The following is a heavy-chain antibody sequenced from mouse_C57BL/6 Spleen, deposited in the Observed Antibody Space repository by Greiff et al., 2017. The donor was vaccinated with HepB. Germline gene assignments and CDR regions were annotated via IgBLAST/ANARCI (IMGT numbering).Heavy chain of an antibody. CDR1: GYTFTSYG. V-gene: IGHV1-81*01. CDR2: IYPRSGNT. CDR3: AGGSSSHYYAMDY. D-gene: IGHD1-1*01. Sequence: LQESGAELARPGASVKLSCKASGYTFTSYGISWVKQRTGQGLEWIGEIYPRSGNTYYNEKFKGKATLTADKSSSTAYMELRSLTSEDSAVYFCAGGSSSHYYAMDYWGQGTSVTVSS. J-gene: IGHJ4*01.